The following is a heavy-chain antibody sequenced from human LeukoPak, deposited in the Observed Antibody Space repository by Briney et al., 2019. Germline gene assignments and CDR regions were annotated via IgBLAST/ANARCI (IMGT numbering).Heavy chain of an antibody. Sequence: GGSVRLSCAASGFTLSSYAMRWVRQAPGKGREGVSAFSGSGGSTYYADSVTGRFTLSSDNSNNTLYLQMNSLRAEDTAVYYCAKDGSGSFYIFDFWGQGTLVTVSS. J-gene: IGHJ4*02. V-gene: IGHV3-23*01. CDR3: AKDGSGSFYIFDF. CDR1: GFTLSSYA. D-gene: IGHD1-26*01. CDR2: FSGSGGST.